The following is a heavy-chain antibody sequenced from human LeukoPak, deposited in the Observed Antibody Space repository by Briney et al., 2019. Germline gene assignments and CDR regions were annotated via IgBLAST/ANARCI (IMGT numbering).Heavy chain of an antibody. CDR1: GFTFNSYR. Sequence: GGSLRLSCAASGFTFNSYRMNWVRQAPGKGLEWVSSISSSSSYIYYADSVKDRFTISRDNAKNSLYLQMNSLRAEDTAVYYGARVNEAVAGTDYWGQGTLVTVSS. D-gene: IGHD6-19*01. CDR2: ISSSSSYI. J-gene: IGHJ4*02. V-gene: IGHV3-21*01. CDR3: ARVNEAVAGTDY.